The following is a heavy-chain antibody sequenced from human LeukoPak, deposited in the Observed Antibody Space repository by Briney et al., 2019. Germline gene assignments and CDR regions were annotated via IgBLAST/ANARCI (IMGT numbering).Heavy chain of an antibody. Sequence: AESLKISCKASGYTFISYWSGWVRQMPGKGLQWMGIIYPGDSDTRYSPSFQGQVTISADKSISPAYLQWSSLKASDTAMYYCASSLLGSSPLFDYWGQGTLVTVSS. V-gene: IGHV5-51*01. CDR1: GYTFISYW. CDR2: IYPGDSDT. D-gene: IGHD6-6*01. CDR3: ASSLLGSSPLFDY. J-gene: IGHJ4*02.